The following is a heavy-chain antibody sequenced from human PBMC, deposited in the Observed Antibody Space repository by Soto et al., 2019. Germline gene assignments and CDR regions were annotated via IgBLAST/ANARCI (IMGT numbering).Heavy chain of an antibody. CDR3: ARRGQGIIAVAGKYYYYYYYMDV. D-gene: IGHD6-19*01. V-gene: IGHV5-51*01. CDR1: GYSFTSYW. J-gene: IGHJ6*03. CDR2: IYPGDSDT. Sequence: GESLKISCKGSGYSFTSYWIGWVRQMPGKGLEWMGIIYPGDSDTRYSPSFQGQVTISADKSISTAYLQWSSLKASDTAMYYCARRGQGIIAVAGKYYYYYYYMDVWGKGTTVTVSS.